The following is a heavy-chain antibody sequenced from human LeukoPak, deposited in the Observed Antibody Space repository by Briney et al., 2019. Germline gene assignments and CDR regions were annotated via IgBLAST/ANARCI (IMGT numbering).Heavy chain of an antibody. CDR2: ISGSGGST. J-gene: IGHJ4*02. Sequence: GGSLRPSCAASGFTFSSYAMSWVRQAPGKGLEWVSAISGSGGSTYYAASVKGRFTISRDNSKNTLYLQMNSLRAEDTAVYYCAALVVVAARDYWGQGTLVTVSS. V-gene: IGHV3-23*01. CDR3: AALVVVAARDY. CDR1: GFTFSSYA. D-gene: IGHD2-15*01.